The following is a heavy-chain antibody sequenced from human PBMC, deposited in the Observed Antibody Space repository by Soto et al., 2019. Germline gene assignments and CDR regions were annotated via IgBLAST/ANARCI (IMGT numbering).Heavy chain of an antibody. CDR3: ARTQYSSSWYVQFYYYGMDV. CDR1: GDSVSSNSAA. D-gene: IGHD6-13*01. CDR2: TYYRSKWYN. V-gene: IGHV6-1*01. J-gene: IGHJ6*02. Sequence: SQTLSLTCAISGDSVSSNSAAWNWIRQSPSRGLEWLGRTYYRSKWYNDYAVSVKSRITINPDTSKNQFSLQLNSVTPEDTAVYYRARTQYSSSWYVQFYYYGMDVWGQGTTVTVSS.